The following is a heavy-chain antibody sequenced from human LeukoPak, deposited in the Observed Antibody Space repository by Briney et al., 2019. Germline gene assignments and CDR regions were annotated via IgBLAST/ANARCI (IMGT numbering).Heavy chain of an antibody. D-gene: IGHD2-15*01. CDR3: ARDPRSLDIVVVVAATDDAFDI. V-gene: IGHV4-39*07. CDR2: IYYSGST. J-gene: IGHJ3*02. CDR1: GGFISSSSYY. Sequence: SETLSLTCTVSGGFISSSSYYWGWIRQPPGKGLEWIGSIYYSGSTYYNPSLKSRVTISVDTSKNQFSLKLSSVTAADTAVYYCARDPRSLDIVVVVAATDDAFDIWGQGTMVTVSS.